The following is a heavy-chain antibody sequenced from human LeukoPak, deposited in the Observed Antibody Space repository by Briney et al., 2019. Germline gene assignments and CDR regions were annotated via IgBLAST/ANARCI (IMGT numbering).Heavy chain of an antibody. J-gene: IGHJ4*02. D-gene: IGHD4-17*01. CDR3: ARDNGDYLYDY. CDR2: INHSGST. CDR1: GGSFSGYY. Sequence: SETLSLTCAVYGGSFSGYYWSWIRQPPGKGLEWIGEINHSGSTNYNPSLKSRVTMSVDTSKNQFSLKLSSVTAADTAVYYCARDNGDYLYDYWGQGTLVTVSS. V-gene: IGHV4-34*01.